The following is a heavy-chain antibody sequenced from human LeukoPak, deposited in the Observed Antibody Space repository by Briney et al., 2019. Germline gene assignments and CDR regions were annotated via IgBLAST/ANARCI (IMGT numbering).Heavy chain of an antibody. CDR1: GFTFSSYA. CDR2: ISGSGGST. D-gene: IGHD1-14*01. V-gene: IGHV3-23*01. CDR3: AEVPDRYYYYYMDV. J-gene: IGHJ6*03. Sequence: GGSLRLSRAASGFTFSSYAMSWVRKAPGKGLEWVSAISGSGGSTYYADSVKGRFTISRDNSKNTLYLQMNSLRAEDTAVDYCAEVPDRYYYYYMDVWGKGTTVTVSS.